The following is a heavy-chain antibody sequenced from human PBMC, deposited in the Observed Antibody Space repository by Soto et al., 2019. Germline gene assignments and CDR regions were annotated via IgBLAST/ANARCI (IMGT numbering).Heavy chain of an antibody. J-gene: IGHJ4*02. CDR1: GFTFSNYA. CDR3: ARTRNYIVATPPDY. D-gene: IGHD5-12*01. V-gene: IGHV3-30-3*01. Sequence: QVQLVESGGGVVQPGKSLRLSCAASGFTFSNYALHWVRQAPGKGLEWVAVISHDETTKYYVDSVKGRFTISRDNSKNTLYLQMNSLMFEDTVVYYCARTRNYIVATPPDYWGQGTLVTVSS. CDR2: ISHDETTK.